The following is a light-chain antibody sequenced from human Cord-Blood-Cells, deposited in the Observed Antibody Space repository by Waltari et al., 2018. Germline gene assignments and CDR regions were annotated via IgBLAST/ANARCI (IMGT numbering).Light chain of an antibody. J-gene: IGLJ2*01. CDR1: SSDVGGYNY. CDR3: CSYAGSYTVV. CDR2: DVS. Sequence: QSALTQPRSVSGSPGQSVTISCTGTSSDVGGYNYVSWYQQHPGKAPKLMIYDVSKRPSGVPDRFLGSKSGNTASLTISGLQAEDEADYYCCSYAGSYTVVFGGGTKLTVL. V-gene: IGLV2-11*01.